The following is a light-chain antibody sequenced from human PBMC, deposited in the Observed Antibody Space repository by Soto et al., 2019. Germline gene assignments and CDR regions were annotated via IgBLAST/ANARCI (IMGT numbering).Light chain of an antibody. CDR2: TPS. CDR3: MQRIEFPYS. J-gene: IGKJ2*01. V-gene: IGKV2-40*01. CDR1: QSLLDSDDGNTY. Sequence: DIVMTQTALSLPVTPREPASISCRSSQSLLDSDDGNTYLDWYLQKPGQSPQLLIYTPSYRASGVTDRFSGSGSGTDFTMKISRVEAEDVGVYYCMQRIEFPYSFGQGTKLEIK.